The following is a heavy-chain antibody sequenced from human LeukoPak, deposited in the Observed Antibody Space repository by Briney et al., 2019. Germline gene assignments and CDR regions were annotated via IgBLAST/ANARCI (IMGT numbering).Heavy chain of an antibody. CDR2: ISDGGVTK. CDR1: GFILRIYE. CDR3: ATDPLSTAAEPEY. D-gene: IGHD6-13*01. V-gene: IGHV3-48*03. J-gene: IGHJ4*02. Sequence: GGSLSLSCAPSGFILRIYEMNCARPAPGEGVVCISYISDGGVTKYYADSVKGRFTISRDNAKNSLYLQMNSLRAEDTAVYYCATDPLSTAAEPEYWGQGTLVTVSS.